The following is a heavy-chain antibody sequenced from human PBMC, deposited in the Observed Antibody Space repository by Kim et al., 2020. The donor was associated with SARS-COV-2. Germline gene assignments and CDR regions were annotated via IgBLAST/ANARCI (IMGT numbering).Heavy chain of an antibody. CDR1: GFTFTSHS. D-gene: IGHD4-4*01. Sequence: GGSLRLSCATSGFTFTSHSLNWVRQPPGKGLEWVSSIDATSRHIFEADSVKGRFTIFRDNAKSSLYLQMNSLRVDDTAVYYCVRDYSEVGFEYWGQGTLVTVSS. V-gene: IGHV3-21*01. CDR2: IDATSRHI. CDR3: VRDYSEVGFEY. J-gene: IGHJ4*02.